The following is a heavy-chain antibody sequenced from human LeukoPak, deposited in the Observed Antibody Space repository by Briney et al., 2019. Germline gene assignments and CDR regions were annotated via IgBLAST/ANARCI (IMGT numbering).Heavy chain of an antibody. J-gene: IGHJ6*02. CDR1: GFTFSSYA. V-gene: IGHV3-23*01. Sequence: GGSLRLSCAASGFTFSSYAMSWVRQAPGKGLEWVSAISGSGGSTYYADSVKGRFTISRDNSKNTLYLQMNSLRAEDTAVYYCAKAPGWGTNYYYGMDVWGQGTTVTVSS. D-gene: IGHD3-16*01. CDR2: ISGSGGST. CDR3: AKAPGWGTNYYYGMDV.